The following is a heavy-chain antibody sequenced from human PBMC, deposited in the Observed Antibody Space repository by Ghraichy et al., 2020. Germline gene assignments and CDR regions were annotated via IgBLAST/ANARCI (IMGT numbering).Heavy chain of an antibody. CDR1: GGSISTSVHY. J-gene: IGHJ4*02. V-gene: IGHV4-39*01. Sequence: SETLSLTCTVPGGSISTSVHYWGWVRQPPGKGLAWIGRIKYSGNTYYNPSLQSRVTISVDTSKNQFSLTLTSTTAADTAVYYCATPRRGAAGFDFWGQGALFTVSS. CDR3: ATPRRGAAGFDF. D-gene: IGHD6-13*01. CDR2: IKYSGNT.